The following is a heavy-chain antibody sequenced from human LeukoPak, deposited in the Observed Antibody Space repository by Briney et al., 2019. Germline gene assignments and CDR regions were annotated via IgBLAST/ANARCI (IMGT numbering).Heavy chain of an antibody. D-gene: IGHD1-26*01. V-gene: IGHV4-61*01. J-gene: IGHJ4*02. CDR1: GGSISSSSYY. Sequence: PSETLSLTCTVSGGSISSSSYYWGWIRQPPGKGLEWIGYIYYSGSTNYNPSLKSRVTISVDTSKNQFSLKLSSVTAADTAVYYCAREEGGWGQGTLVTVSS. CDR3: AREEGG. CDR2: IYYSGST.